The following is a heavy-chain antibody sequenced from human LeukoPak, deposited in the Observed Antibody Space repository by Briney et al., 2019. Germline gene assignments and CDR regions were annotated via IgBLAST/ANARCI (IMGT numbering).Heavy chain of an antibody. J-gene: IGHJ4*02. D-gene: IGHD3-3*01. CDR2: IKQDGSEK. CDR1: GCTFSSYW. V-gene: IGHV3-7*01. Sequence: GGSLRLSCAASGCTFSSYWMSWVRQAPGKGLEWVANIKQDGSEKYYVDSVKGRFTISRDNAKNSLYLQMNSLRAEDTAVHYCARDLPSGYYDFWSGYYTGGGFDYWGQGTLVTVSS. CDR3: ARDLPSGYYDFWSGYYTGGGFDY.